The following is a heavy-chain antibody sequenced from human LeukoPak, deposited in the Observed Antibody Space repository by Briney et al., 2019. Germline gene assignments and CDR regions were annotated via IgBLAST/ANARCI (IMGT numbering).Heavy chain of an antibody. D-gene: IGHD3-22*01. CDR2: IYYSGST. Sequence: PSETLSLTCSVSGGSISSRSHYWGWIRQPPGKGLEWIGSIYYSGSTYDNPSLKSRVTISVDTSKNQFSLKLSSVTAADTAVYCCARLLYDSRGYYYFDYWGQGTLVTVSS. J-gene: IGHJ4*02. CDR3: ARLLYDSRGYYYFDY. V-gene: IGHV4-39*01. CDR1: GGSISSRSHY.